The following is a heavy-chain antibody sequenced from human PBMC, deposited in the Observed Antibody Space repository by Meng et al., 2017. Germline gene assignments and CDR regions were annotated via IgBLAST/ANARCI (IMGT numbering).Heavy chain of an antibody. J-gene: IGHJ3*02. V-gene: IGHV3-74*02. CDR2: INSDGSST. CDR3: ARVRDERHDAFDI. CDR1: GFTFSRYG. Sequence: LVEYGGGVVQPWRSRVLACAASGFTFSRYGMHWVREAQGKGLVWVSRINSDGSSTSYADSVKGRFTISRDNAKNTLYLQMNSLRAEDTAVYYCARVRDERHDAFDIWGQGTMVTVSS. D-gene: IGHD5-24*01.